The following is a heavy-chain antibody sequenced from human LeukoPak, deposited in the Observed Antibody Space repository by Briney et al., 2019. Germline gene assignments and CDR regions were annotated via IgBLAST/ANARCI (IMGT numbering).Heavy chain of an antibody. J-gene: IGHJ6*02. D-gene: IGHD3-3*01. CDR3: ARSYYDFWSGDYYYGMDV. CDR1: GFTFSSYS. Sequence: GGSLRLSCAASGFTFSSYSMNWVRQAPGKGLEWVSSISSSSSYIYYADSVKGRFTISRDNAKNSLYLQMNSLRAEDTAVYYCARSYYDFWSGDYYYGMDVWGQGTTVTVSS. V-gene: IGHV3-21*01. CDR2: ISSSSSYI.